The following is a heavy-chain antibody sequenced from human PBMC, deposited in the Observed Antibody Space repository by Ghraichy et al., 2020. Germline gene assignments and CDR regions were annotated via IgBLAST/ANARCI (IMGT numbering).Heavy chain of an antibody. Sequence: SLTCTVSGGSISSGGYYWSWIRQHPGKGLEWIGYIYYSGSTYYNPSLKSRVTISVDTSKNQFSLKLSSVTAADTAVYYCARLAAAGLIPDDYWGQGTLVTVSS. CDR1: GGSISSGGYY. D-gene: IGHD6-13*01. CDR3: ARLAAAGLIPDDY. J-gene: IGHJ4*02. V-gene: IGHV4-31*03. CDR2: IYYSGST.